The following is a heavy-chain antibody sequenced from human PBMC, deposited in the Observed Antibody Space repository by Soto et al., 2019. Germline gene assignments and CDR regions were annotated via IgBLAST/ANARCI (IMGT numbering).Heavy chain of an antibody. CDR1: GFTFSSYA. V-gene: IGHV3-30-3*01. J-gene: IGHJ5*02. CDR3: ARDSSRYIVVVVAATLSWFDP. CDR2: ISYDGSNK. Sequence: SXRLSCAASGFTFSSYAMHWVRQAPGQGLEWEAVISYDGSNKYYADSVKGRFTISRDNSKHTLYLQMNSLRAEDTAVYYCARDSSRYIVVVVAATLSWFDPWGQGTLVTVSS. D-gene: IGHD2-15*01.